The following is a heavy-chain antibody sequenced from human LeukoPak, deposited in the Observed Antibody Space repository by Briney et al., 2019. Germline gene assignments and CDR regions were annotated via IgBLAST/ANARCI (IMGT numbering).Heavy chain of an antibody. J-gene: IGHJ4*02. Sequence: SETLSLTCTVSGGSISSYYWSWIRQPPGKGLEWIGYIYHTGSTSYNPSLKGRVTVSVDTSKNQFSLKLSSVTAADTAVYYCARGLNRNDYGDYGYWGQGTLVTVSS. CDR1: GGSISSYY. V-gene: IGHV4-59*01. D-gene: IGHD4-17*01. CDR3: ARGLNRNDYGDYGY. CDR2: IYHTGST.